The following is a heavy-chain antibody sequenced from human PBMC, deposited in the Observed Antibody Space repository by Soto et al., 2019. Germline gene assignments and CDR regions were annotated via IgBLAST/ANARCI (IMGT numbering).Heavy chain of an antibody. V-gene: IGHV3-30*14. CDR3: WRLEKFIVGWS. CDR2: ISHDGKNA. J-gene: IGHJ4*02. CDR1: GFTFSSYA. D-gene: IGHD3-16*02. Sequence: QVQLVESGGGGVQPGRSLRLSCAASGFTFSSYAMHWVRRAPGKGLEWVAAISHDGKNAFHAESVKGRLTVSRDNAKHIVYLLMDSLRPDDTALLYCWRLEKFIVGWSWGQATEVTVSS.